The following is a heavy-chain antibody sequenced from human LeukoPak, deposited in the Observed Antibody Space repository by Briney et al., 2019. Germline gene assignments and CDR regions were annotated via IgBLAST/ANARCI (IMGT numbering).Heavy chain of an antibody. Sequence: SETLSLTCTVSGGSISSYYWSWIRQPPGKGLEWIGYIDYSGSTNYNPSLKSRVTISVDTSKNQFSLKRSSVTAADTAVYYCARWNDFWSGYTDAFDIWGQGTMVTVSS. V-gene: IGHV4-59*01. CDR3: ARWNDFWSGYTDAFDI. CDR2: IDYSGST. CDR1: GGSISSYY. D-gene: IGHD3-3*01. J-gene: IGHJ3*02.